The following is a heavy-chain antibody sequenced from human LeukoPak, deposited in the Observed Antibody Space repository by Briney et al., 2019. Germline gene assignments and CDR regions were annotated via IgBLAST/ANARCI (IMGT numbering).Heavy chain of an antibody. CDR3: ARGAGDQSDYYYGMDV. CDR1: GFTLRSYS. V-gene: IGHV3-48*01. J-gene: IGHJ6*02. CDR2: ITSDSSTI. D-gene: IGHD3-16*01. Sequence: GGSLRLSCAASGFTLRSYSMNWVRQAPGKGLEWVSYITSDSSTIYYADSVKGRFTISRDNAKNSLYLQMNSLRAEDTAVYYCARGAGDQSDYYYGMDVWGQGTTVTVSS.